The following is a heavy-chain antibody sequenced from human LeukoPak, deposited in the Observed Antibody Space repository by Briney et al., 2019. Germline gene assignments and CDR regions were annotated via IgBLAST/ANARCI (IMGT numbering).Heavy chain of an antibody. J-gene: IGHJ6*02. V-gene: IGHV1-69*04. Sequence: SVKVSCKASGGTFSSYAISWVRQAPGQGLEWMGRIIPILGIANYAQKFQGRVTITADKSTSTAYMELSSLRSEDTAVYYCARELCRSTSCYGDYYYYGMDVWGQGTTVTVSS. CDR2: IIPILGIA. CDR3: ARELCRSTSCYGDYYYYGMDV. CDR1: GGTFSSYA. D-gene: IGHD2-2*01.